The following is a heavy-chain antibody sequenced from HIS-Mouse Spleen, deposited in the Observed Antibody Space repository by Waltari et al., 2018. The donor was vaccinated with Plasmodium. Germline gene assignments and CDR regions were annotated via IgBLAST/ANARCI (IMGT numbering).Heavy chain of an antibody. CDR3: ARGQDSSSSHFQH. CDR2: IIPSLCIA. V-gene: IGHV1-69*04. Sequence: QVQLVQSGAEVKKPGSSVKVSCKASGGTFSSYAISWVRQAPGQGLEWMGRIIPSLCIANYAQKFQGRVTITADKSTSTAYMELSSLRSEDTAVYYCARGQDSSSSHFQHWGQGTLVTVSS. CDR1: GGTFSSYA. J-gene: IGHJ1*01. D-gene: IGHD6-6*01.